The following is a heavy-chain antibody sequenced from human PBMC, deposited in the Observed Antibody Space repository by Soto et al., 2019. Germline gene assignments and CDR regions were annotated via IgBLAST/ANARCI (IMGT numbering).Heavy chain of an antibody. CDR3: ASRGGTPYYYMDV. J-gene: IGHJ6*03. CDR1: GGTFSSYA. Sequence: GASVKVSCKASGGTFSSYAISWVRQAPGQGLEWMGGIIPIFGTANYAQKFQGRVTMTANTSMSTAYMELSSLRSEDTAVYYCASRGGTPYYYMDVWGKGTTVTVSS. V-gene: IGHV1-69*06. CDR2: IIPIFGTA. D-gene: IGHD2-15*01.